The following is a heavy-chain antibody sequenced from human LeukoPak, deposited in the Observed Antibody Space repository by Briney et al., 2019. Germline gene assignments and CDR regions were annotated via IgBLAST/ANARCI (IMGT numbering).Heavy chain of an antibody. J-gene: IGHJ5*02. CDR3: ASLDTAKQPLANH. CDR1: GFTFSSYA. D-gene: IGHD5-18*01. CDR2: ISRSGSGGST. Sequence: SGGSLRLSCATSGFTFSSYAMSWVRQAPGKGLEWVSGISRSGSGGSTYYADSVKGRFTISKNSAKNSLYLQMNTLRVEDTAMYYCASLDTAKQPLANHWGQGTLVTVSS. V-gene: IGHV3-23*01.